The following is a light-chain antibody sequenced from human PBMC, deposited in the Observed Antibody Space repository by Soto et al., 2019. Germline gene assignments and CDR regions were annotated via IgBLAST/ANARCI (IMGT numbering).Light chain of an antibody. CDR2: ENN. Sequence: QSVLTQPPSVSAAPGRKVTISCSGSSSNIGSNYVSWYQQLPGTAPKLLIYENNKRPSGIPDRFSGSKSGTSATLGITGLQTGDEADYYCGTWDSTDYVFGTGTKVTVL. CDR3: GTWDSTDYV. J-gene: IGLJ1*01. CDR1: SSNIGSNY. V-gene: IGLV1-51*02.